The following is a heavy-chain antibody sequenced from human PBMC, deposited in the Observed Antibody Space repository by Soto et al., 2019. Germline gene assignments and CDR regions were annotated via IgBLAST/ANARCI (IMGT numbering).Heavy chain of an antibody. CDR2: IYYSGST. V-gene: IGHV4-59*01. J-gene: IGHJ6*02. CDR1: GGSISSYY. D-gene: IGHD6-13*01. CDR3: ARERYSSRFEAGMDV. Sequence: SETLSLTCTVSGGSISSYYWSWIRQPPGKGLEWIGYIYYSGSTNYNPSLKSRVTISVDTSKNQFSLKLSSVTAADTAVYYCARERYSSRFEAGMDVWGQGTTVTVSS.